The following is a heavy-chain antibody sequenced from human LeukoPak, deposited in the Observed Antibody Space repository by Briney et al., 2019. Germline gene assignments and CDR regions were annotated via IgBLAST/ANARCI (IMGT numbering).Heavy chain of an antibody. CDR2: IYYDGTT. J-gene: IGHJ4*02. CDR3: GTGGGIAVSHV. D-gene: IGHD6-19*01. Sequence: PSETLSLTCTISGGSMSVGRSYWGWVRQPPGKGLEWIASIYYDGTTYCYPSLKSRVTISMDSSKNHFSLEVKSVTAADTAMYYCGTGGGIAVSHVWGQGIMVAVST. CDR1: GGSMSVGRSY. V-gene: IGHV4-39*07.